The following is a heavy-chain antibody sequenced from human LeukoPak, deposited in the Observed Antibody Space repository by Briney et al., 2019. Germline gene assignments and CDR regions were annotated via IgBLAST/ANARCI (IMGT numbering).Heavy chain of an antibody. Sequence: NPGRSLRLSCAASGFTFSSYVMHWVRQAPGQGLEWMGWINPNSGGTNYAQKFQGRVTMTRDTSISTAYMELSRLRSDDTAVYYCARDERYDSSGYPFDYWGQGTLVTVSS. J-gene: IGHJ4*02. V-gene: IGHV1-2*02. CDR2: INPNSGGT. D-gene: IGHD3-22*01. CDR3: ARDERYDSSGYPFDY. CDR1: GFTFSSYV.